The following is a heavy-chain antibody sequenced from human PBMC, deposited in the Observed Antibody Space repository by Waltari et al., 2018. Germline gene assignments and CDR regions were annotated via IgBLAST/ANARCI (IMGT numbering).Heavy chain of an antibody. V-gene: IGHV4-61*02. CDR3: ARGLRGDYVGY. CDR2: IYTRGST. CDR1: GGSISSGSYY. Sequence: QVQLQESGPGLVKPSQTLSLTCTVSGGSISSGSYYWRWIRQPAGKGLEWIGRIYTRGSTNYNPSLKSRVTISVETSKNQFSLKLSSVTAADTAVYYCARGLRGDYVGYWGQGTLVTVSS. D-gene: IGHD4-17*01. J-gene: IGHJ4*02.